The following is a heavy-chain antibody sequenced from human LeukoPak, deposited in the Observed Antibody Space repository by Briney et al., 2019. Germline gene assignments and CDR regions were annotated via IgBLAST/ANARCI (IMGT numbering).Heavy chain of an antibody. D-gene: IGHD3-10*01. CDR3: ARVPGGYYYGSGSNWFDP. CDR1: GGTFSSYA. CDR2: IIPIFGTA. Sequence: GASVKVSCKASGGTFSSYAISWVRQAPGQGLEWMGGIIPIFGTANYAQKFQGRVTITADESTSTAYMELSSLRSEDTAVYYCARVPGGYYYGSGSNWFDPWGQGTLVTVSS. J-gene: IGHJ5*02. V-gene: IGHV1-69*13.